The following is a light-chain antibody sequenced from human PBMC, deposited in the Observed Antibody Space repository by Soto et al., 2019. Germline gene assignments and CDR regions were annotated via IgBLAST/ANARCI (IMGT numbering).Light chain of an antibody. CDR3: QQSYSTPQT. J-gene: IGKJ1*01. CDR1: QSISTY. Sequence: DIQMTQSPSSLSASVGDRVTITCRASQSISTYLNWYQQKPGKAPKLLIYGASSLQSGVPSRFSDSGSGTDFTLTISSLQPEDFGTYYCQQSYSTPQTFGQGTKVEIK. CDR2: GAS. V-gene: IGKV1-39*01.